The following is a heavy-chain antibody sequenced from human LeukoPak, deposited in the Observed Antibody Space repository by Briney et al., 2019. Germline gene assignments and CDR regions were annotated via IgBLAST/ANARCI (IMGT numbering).Heavy chain of an antibody. J-gene: IGHJ6*03. CDR3: ARVGGTTGQLYYYYYYMDV. CDR1: GYTFTTYH. CDR2: LNPNSGDT. V-gene: IGHV1-8*02. D-gene: IGHD1-1*01. Sequence: ASVKVSCKASGYTFTTYHINWVRQATGQGLEWMGWLNPNSGDTGYAQKFQGRVTMTRDTSISTAYMELTNLRAEDTAVYYCARVGGTTGQLYYYYYYMDVWGKGTTVTVSS.